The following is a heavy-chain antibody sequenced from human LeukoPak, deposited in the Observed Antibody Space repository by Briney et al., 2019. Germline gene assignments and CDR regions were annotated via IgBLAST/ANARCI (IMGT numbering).Heavy chain of an antibody. J-gene: IGHJ6*02. D-gene: IGHD3-3*01. CDR2: INHSGST. V-gene: IGHV4-34*01. CDR3: ASDSYYDFWSGYRTYGMDV. CDR1: GGSFSGYY. Sequence: PSETLSLTCAVYGGSFSGYYWSWLRQPPGKGLEWIGEINHSGSTNYNPSLKSRVTISVDTSKNQFSLKLSSVTAADTAVYYCASDSYYDFWSGYRTYGMDVWGQGTTVTVSS.